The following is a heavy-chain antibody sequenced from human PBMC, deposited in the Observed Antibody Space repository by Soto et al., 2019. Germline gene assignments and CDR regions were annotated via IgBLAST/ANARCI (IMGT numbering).Heavy chain of an antibody. V-gene: IGHV4-4*07. D-gene: IGHD1-20*01. CDR2: IDASGNT. CDR1: GGSISDYY. Sequence: SETLSLTCTVSGGSISDYYWSWIRRPAGKGLEWIGRIDASGNTNYNPSLKSRVTMSADTSKKQFSLKLTSVTAADTAVYYCARYSNNWFQTEGRDVGGQGTTVTVSS. CDR3: ARYSNNWFQTEGRDV. J-gene: IGHJ6*02.